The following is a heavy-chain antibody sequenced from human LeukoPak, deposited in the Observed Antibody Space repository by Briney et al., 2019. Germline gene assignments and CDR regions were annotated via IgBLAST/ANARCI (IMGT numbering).Heavy chain of an antibody. V-gene: IGHV4-59*01. CDR2: IHYSGST. D-gene: IGHD6-19*01. J-gene: IGHJ4*02. Sequence: SETLSLTCTVSGGSISSNYWSWIRQPPGKGLEWIGYIHYSGSTNYNPSLKSRVTISVDTSKNQFSLKLSSVTAADTAVYYCARDAATVDTRSGWYSPYYFDYWGQGTLVTVSS. CDR3: ARDAATVDTRSGWYSPYYFDY. CDR1: GGSISSNY.